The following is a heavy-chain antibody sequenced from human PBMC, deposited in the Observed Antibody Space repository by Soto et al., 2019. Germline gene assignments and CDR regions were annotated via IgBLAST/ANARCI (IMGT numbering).Heavy chain of an antibody. Sequence: QVQMVQSGAEVRKPGSSVKVSCKASGGTFSRHAISWVRQAPGPGLEWIGGTIPIFGTANHAQKFQGRVTIIADEATSTVYMELRSLRSEDTAMYYCARGWGYDSNDYYYAYWGQGTLVIVSS. V-gene: IGHV1-69*01. CDR3: ARGWGYDSNDYYYAY. CDR2: TIPIFGTA. D-gene: IGHD3-22*01. J-gene: IGHJ4*02. CDR1: GGTFSRHA.